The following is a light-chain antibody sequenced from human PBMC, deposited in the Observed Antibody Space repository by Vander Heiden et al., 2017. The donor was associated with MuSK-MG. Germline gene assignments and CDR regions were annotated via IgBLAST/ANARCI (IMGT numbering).Light chain of an antibody. CDR1: QSISSY. Sequence: DIQMTQSPSSLSASVGDRVSITCRASQSISSYLNWYQLKPGKAPKLLIYASSSLQSGVPSRFSGSGSGTDFTLTISSLQPEDFATYYCQQSYSIPTFGQGTKVEIK. J-gene: IGKJ1*01. CDR2: ASS. V-gene: IGKV1-39*01. CDR3: QQSYSIPT.